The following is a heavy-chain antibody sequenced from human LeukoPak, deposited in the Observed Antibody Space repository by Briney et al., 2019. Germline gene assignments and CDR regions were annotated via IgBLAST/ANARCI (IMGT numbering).Heavy chain of an antibody. CDR2: IIPIFGTA. CDR3: ARVSIAAAFNWFDP. J-gene: IGHJ5*02. CDR1: GGTFNSYA. V-gene: IGHV1-69*05. Sequence: SVKVSCKASGGTFNSYAISWVRQAPGQGLEWMGRIIPIFGTANYAQKFQGRVTITTDESTSTAYMELSSLRSEDTAVYYCARVSIAAAFNWFDPWGQGTLVTVSS. D-gene: IGHD6-13*01.